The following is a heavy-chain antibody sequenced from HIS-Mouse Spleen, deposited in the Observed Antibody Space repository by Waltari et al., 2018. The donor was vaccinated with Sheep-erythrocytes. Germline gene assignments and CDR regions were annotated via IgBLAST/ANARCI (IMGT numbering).Heavy chain of an antibody. Sequence: SCAASGFTFSSYGMHWVRQAPGKGLEWVAVISYDGSNKYYADSVKGRFTISRDNSKNTLYLQMNSLRAEDTAVYYCAKLRTVDYCYVELWGRGPLATVS. CDR2: ISYDGSNK. D-gene: IGHD1-1*01. V-gene: IGHV3-30*18. J-gene: IGHJ2*01. CDR1: GFTFSSYG. CDR3: AKLRTVDYCYVEL.